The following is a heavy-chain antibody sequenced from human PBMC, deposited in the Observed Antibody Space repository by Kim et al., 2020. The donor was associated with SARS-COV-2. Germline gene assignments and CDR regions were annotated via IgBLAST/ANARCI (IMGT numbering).Heavy chain of an antibody. D-gene: IGHD3-10*01. Sequence: GGSLRLSCAASGFTFSNFAMHWVRQAPGKEPEWMAVISSDDSRQYYVDSVKGRFTISRDNSKNTLYLQMDSLTIEDTATFYCARGDPKVYYYGPVYVWG. CDR2: ISSDDSRQ. CDR3: ARGDPKVYYYGPVYV. J-gene: IGHJ6*02. CDR1: GFTFSNFA. V-gene: IGHV3-30*04.